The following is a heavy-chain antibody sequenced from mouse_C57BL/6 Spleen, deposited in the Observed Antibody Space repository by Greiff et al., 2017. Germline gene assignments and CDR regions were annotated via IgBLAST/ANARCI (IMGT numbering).Heavy chain of an antibody. CDR2: IYPRSGNT. CDR3: ARQQSSYYAMDD. V-gene: IGHV1-81*01. J-gene: IGHJ4*01. CDR1: GYTFTSYG. Sequence: QVQLQQSGAELARPGASVKLSCKASGYTFTSYGISWVKQRTGQGLEWIGGIYPRSGNTYYNEKFKGKATLTADKSSSTAYMELRSLTSEDSAVYFCARQQSSYYAMDDWGQGTSVTVSS. D-gene: IGHD1-1*01.